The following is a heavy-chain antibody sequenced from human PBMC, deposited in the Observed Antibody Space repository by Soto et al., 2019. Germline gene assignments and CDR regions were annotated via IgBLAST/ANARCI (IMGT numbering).Heavy chain of an antibody. CDR2: IRANDESI. CDR3: PRETLRDAIDI. Sequence: SLRVSCVASRFDFRSYEMNWVRQAPGKGLEWVSNIRANDESIYYADSVKGRVSVSRDNAKNSLFLEMNSLRVDDTAVYYCPRETLRDAIDISGKGTMVTVPS. J-gene: IGHJ3*02. V-gene: IGHV3-48*03. CDR1: RFDFRSYE.